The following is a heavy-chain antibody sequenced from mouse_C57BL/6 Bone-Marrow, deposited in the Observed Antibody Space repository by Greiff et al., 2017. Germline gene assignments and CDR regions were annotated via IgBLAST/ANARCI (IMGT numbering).Heavy chain of an antibody. CDR2: IYPRSGNT. D-gene: IGHD1-1*01. J-gene: IGHJ1*03. V-gene: IGHV1-81*01. CDR1: GYTFTSYG. Sequence: VQLQQSGAELARPGASVKLSCKASGYTFTSYGISWVKQRTGQGLEWIGEIYPRSGNTYYNEKFKGKATLTADKSSSTAYMELRSLTSEDSAVYFCAVITTVVEFWYFDVWGTGTTVTVSS. CDR3: AVITTVVEFWYFDV.